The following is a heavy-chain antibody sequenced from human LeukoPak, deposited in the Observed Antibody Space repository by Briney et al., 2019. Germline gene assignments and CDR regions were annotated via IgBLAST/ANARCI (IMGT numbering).Heavy chain of an antibody. J-gene: IGHJ4*02. CDR1: GGSFSGYY. CDR2: INHSGST. D-gene: IGHD6-25*01. Sequence: SETLSLTCAVYGGSFSGYYWSWIRQLPGKGLEWIGEINHSGSTNYNPSLKSRVTISVDTSKNQFSLKLSSVTAADTAVYYCARKQRRHSTDFDYWGQGTLVTVSS. CDR3: ARKQRRHSTDFDY. V-gene: IGHV4-34*01.